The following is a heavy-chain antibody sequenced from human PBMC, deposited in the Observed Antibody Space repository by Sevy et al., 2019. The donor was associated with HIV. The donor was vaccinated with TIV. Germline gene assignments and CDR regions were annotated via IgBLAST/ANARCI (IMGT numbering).Heavy chain of an antibody. CDR2: ISAYNGNT. V-gene: IGHV1-18*04. Sequence: ASVKVSCKASGYTFTSYGISWVRQAPGQGLEWMGWISAYNGNTNYAQKLQGRVTMTTDTSTSIAYMELRSLRSDDTAVYYCARANYYGSGSYYRRYYMDVWGKGTTVTVSS. CDR1: GYTFTSYG. D-gene: IGHD3-10*01. J-gene: IGHJ6*03. CDR3: ARANYYGSGSYYRRYYMDV.